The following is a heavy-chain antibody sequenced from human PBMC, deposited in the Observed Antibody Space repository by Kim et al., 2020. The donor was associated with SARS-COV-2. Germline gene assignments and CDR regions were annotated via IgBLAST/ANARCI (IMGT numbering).Heavy chain of an antibody. J-gene: IGHJ3*02. Sequence: GGSLRLSCAASGFTFSSYSMNWVRQAPGKGLEWVSYISSSSSTIYYADSVKGRFTISRDNAKNSLYLQMNSLRDEDTAVYYCARETYSSGWYFGAFDIWGQGTMVTVSS. CDR2: ISSSSSTI. CDR3: ARETYSSGWYFGAFDI. D-gene: IGHD6-19*01. V-gene: IGHV3-48*02. CDR1: GFTFSSYS.